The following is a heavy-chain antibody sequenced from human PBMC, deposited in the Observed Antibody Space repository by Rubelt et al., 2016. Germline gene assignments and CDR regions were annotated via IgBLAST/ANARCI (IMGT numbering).Heavy chain of an antibody. V-gene: IGHV1-69*04. CDR3: ARAGRGYSSSSLHP. CDR2: GIA. J-gene: IGHJ5*02. Sequence: GIANYAQKFQGRVTITADKSTSTAYMELSSLRAEDTAVYYCARAGRGYSSSSLHPWGQGTLVTVSS. D-gene: IGHD6-6*01.